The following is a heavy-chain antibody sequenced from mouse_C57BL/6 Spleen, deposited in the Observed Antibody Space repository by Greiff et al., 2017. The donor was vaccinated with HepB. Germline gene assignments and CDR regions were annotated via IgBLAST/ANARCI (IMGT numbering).Heavy chain of an antibody. CDR1: GYTFTSYW. CDR3: ARPAQATLGWFAD. D-gene: IGHD3-2*02. J-gene: IGHJ3*01. Sequence: QVQLQQPGTELVKPGASVKLSCKASGYTFTSYWMHWVKQRPGQGLEWIGNINPSNGGTNYNEKFKSKATLTVDKSSSTAYMQLSSLTSEDSAVYNCARPAQATLGWFADWGQGTLVTVSA. V-gene: IGHV1-53*01. CDR2: INPSNGGT.